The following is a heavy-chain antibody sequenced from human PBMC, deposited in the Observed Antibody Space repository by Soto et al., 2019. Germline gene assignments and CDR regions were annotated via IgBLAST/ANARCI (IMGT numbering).Heavy chain of an antibody. Sequence: GGSLRLSCTASGLSVRNNYMSWVRQAPGMGLEWVSVIYNDGTTYYADSVKGRFTLSRDTSKNTLSLQMDSLRAEDTAVYYCVRPLPSGRNYGMDVWGQGTTVTVSS. V-gene: IGHV3-53*01. CDR3: VRPLPSGRNYGMDV. D-gene: IGHD3-10*01. J-gene: IGHJ6*02. CDR2: IYNDGTT. CDR1: GLSVRNNY.